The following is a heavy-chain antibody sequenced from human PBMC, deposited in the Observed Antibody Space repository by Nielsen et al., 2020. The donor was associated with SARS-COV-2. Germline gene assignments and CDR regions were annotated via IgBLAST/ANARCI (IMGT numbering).Heavy chain of an antibody. D-gene: IGHD4-11*01. J-gene: IGHJ5*02. CDR1: GFTFSSYS. CDR2: IKQDGSEK. V-gene: IGHV3-7*01. Sequence: GESLKISCAASGFTFSSYSMNWVRQAPGKGLEWVANIKQDGSEKYYGDSVKGRFTISRDNAKNSLYLQMNSLRAEDTAVYYCARDWDYTSRWFDPWGQGTLVTVSS. CDR3: ARDWDYTSRWFDP.